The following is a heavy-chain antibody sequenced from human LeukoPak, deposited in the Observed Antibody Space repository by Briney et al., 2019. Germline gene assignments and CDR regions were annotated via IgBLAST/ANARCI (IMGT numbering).Heavy chain of an antibody. J-gene: IGHJ4*02. CDR1: GGSISSTTYY. Sequence: SETLSLTCTVSGGSISSTTYYWGWICQPPGRGLEWIGTIYYSGTTSYNPSLKSRVTMSVDTSKNQFSLKLSSVTAADTGVHYCGRLRAGATDYWGQGTLVTVSS. CDR3: GRLRAGATDY. V-gene: IGHV4-39*01. CDR2: IYYSGTT. D-gene: IGHD1-26*01.